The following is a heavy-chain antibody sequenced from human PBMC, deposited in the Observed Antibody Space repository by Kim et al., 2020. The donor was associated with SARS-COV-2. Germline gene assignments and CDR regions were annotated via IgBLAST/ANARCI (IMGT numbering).Heavy chain of an antibody. Sequence: GGSLRLSCTASGFTFSSYGMNWVRQAPGKGLEWVSVIYTGAVSTYYADSVKGRFTISRDDSKNTLYLQMNSLRAEDTSVYYCAKDSGGGYYYYYGMVVWG. CDR2: IYTGAVST. D-gene: IGHD3-10*01. J-gene: IGHJ6*01. CDR1: GFTFSSYG. V-gene: IGHV3-23*03. CDR3: AKDSGGGYYYYYGMVV.